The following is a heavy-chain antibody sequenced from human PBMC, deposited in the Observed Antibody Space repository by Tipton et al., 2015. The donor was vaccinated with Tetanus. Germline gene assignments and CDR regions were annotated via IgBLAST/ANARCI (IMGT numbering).Heavy chain of an antibody. V-gene: IGHV4-61*03. Sequence: TLSLTCSVSGGSLRSGDHYWSWIRQPPGKGLEWIGFLSFTGNARSNPSLKSRVTMSVDRSKNHFSLKVNSVTPADTAMYYCTRVVFGGGSYSSDFWGQGTLVTVSS. D-gene: IGHD1-26*01. CDR3: TRVVFGGGSYSSDF. J-gene: IGHJ4*02. CDR1: GGSLRSGDHY. CDR2: LSFTGNA.